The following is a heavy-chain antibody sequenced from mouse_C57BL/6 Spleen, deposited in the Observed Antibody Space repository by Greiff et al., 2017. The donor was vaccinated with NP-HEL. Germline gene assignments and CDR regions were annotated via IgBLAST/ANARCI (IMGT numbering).Heavy chain of an antibody. D-gene: IGHD1-2*01. J-gene: IGHJ1*03. V-gene: IGHV1-52*01. CDR2: IDPSDSET. Sequence: QVQLQQPGAELVRPGSSVKLSCKASGYTFTSYWMHWVKQRPIQGLEWIGNIDPSDSETHYNQKFKDKATLTVAKSSSTAYMQLSSLTSEDSAVYYCARGTAWYFDVWGTGTTVTVSS. CDR3: ARGTAWYFDV. CDR1: GYTFTSYW.